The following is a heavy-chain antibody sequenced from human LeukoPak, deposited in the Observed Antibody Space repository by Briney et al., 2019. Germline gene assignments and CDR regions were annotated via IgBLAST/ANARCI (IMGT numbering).Heavy chain of an antibody. D-gene: IGHD2-15*01. V-gene: IGHV3-21*01. CDR3: ARGELLLRFDY. Sequence: GGSLRLSCAASGFTFSSYSMNWVRQAPGKGLEWLSSISSSSNYIYYADSVKGRFTISRDNAKNSLYLQMNSLRAEDTAVYYCARGELLLRFDYWGQGTLVTASS. CDR1: GFTFSSYS. J-gene: IGHJ4*02. CDR2: ISSSSNYI.